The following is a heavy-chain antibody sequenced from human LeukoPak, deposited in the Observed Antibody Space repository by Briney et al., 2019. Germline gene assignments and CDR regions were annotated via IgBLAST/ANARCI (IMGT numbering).Heavy chain of an antibody. CDR3: ARGSDCSGGSCYPHDY. V-gene: IGHV4-4*02. D-gene: IGHD2-15*01. CDR1: GGSISSSNW. Sequence: DPSGTLSLTCAVSGGSISSSNWGSWVRQPPGEGLEWIGEIYHSGSTNYNPSLKSRVTISVDKSKNQFSLKLSSVTAADTAVYYCARGSDCSGGSCYPHDYWGQGTLVTVSS. CDR2: IYHSGST. J-gene: IGHJ4*02.